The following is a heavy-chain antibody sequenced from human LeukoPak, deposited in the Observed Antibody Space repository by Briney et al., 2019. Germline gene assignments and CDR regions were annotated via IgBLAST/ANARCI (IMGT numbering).Heavy chain of an antibody. D-gene: IGHD3-22*01. V-gene: IGHV1-2*02. J-gene: IGHJ3*02. CDR3: ASQRQGAYYDSTGYPNDAFDI. Sequence: ASVKVSCKASGYTFSGYYMHWVRQAPGQGLEWMGWINPNSGGTYYAQKFQGRVTMTRDTSISTAYMELSRLKASDTAIYYCASQRQGAYYDSTGYPNDAFDIWGQGTMVTVSS. CDR2: INPNSGGT. CDR1: GYTFSGYY.